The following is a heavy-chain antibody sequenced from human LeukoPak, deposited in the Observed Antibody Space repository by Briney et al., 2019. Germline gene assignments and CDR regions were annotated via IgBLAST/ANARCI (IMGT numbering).Heavy chain of an antibody. CDR1: GGSFSGYY. D-gene: IGHD3-22*01. Sequence: SETLPLTCAVYGGSFSGYYWSWIRQPPGKGLEWIGEINHSGSTNYNPSLKSRVTISVDTSKNQFSLKLSSVTAADTAVYYCARGRNYYDSSGYYYGAFDIWGQGTMVTVSS. V-gene: IGHV4-34*01. J-gene: IGHJ3*02. CDR2: INHSGST. CDR3: ARGRNYYDSSGYYYGAFDI.